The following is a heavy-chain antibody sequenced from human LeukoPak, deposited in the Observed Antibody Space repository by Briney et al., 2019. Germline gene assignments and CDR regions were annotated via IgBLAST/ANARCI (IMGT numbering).Heavy chain of an antibody. CDR3: ARDATMMGNYFND. CDR2: MYHSGST. V-gene: IGHV4-4*02. CDR1: GGSISSRNW. Sequence: SETLSLTCAVSGGSISSRNWWSWVRQPPGKGLEWIGSMYHSGSTYYNPSLKSRVTISVDTSKNQFSLTVSSVTAADTAVYYCARDATMMGNYFNDWGQGTLVTASS. D-gene: IGHD5-12*01. J-gene: IGHJ4*02.